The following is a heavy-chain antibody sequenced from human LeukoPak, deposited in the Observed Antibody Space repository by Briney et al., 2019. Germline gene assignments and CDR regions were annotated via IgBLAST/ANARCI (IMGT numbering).Heavy chain of an antibody. V-gene: IGHV3-48*02. J-gene: IGHJ4*02. CDR3: ASSGSYRFDY. CDR1: GFTFSSYS. D-gene: IGHD1-26*01. Sequence: GGSLRLSCAASGFTFSSYSMNWVRQAPGKGLEWVSHITASGIAMFYADSVKGRFTISRDNAKNSLYLQMNSLRDEDTAVYYCASSGSYRFDYWGQGTLVTVSS. CDR2: ITASGIAM.